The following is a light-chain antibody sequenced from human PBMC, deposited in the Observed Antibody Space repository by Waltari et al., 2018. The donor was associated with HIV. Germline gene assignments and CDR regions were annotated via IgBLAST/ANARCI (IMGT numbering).Light chain of an antibody. CDR3: SSYTGSSTLYV. CDR2: EVS. CDR1: SSDVGAYSC. V-gene: IGLV2-14*01. Sequence: QSALTQPASVSGSPGQSITISCTGTSSDVGAYSCVPWFQLHPGKAPNLMIYEVSNRPSGVSNRFSGSKSGNTASLTISWLQAEDEADYFCSSYTGSSTLYVFGTGTKVTVL. J-gene: IGLJ1*01.